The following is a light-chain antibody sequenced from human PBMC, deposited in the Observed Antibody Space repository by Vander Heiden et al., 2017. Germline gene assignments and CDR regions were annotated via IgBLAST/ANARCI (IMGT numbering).Light chain of an antibody. CDR1: ALPKQY. J-gene: IGLJ2*01. Sequence: SYELTQPPSVSVSPGQTARITCSGDALPKQYAYWYQQEPGQAPVLVIYKDSGRPAGIPGGFSGASSGTTGTLTISGVQAEDEADYYCQSADSSGTYRVFGGGTKLTVL. CDR2: KDS. V-gene: IGLV3-25*03. CDR3: QSADSSGTYRV.